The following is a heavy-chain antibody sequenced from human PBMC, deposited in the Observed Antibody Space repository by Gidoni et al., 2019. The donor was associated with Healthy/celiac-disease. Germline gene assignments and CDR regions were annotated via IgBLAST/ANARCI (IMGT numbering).Heavy chain of an antibody. Sequence: QVQLVQSGAEVKKPGSSVKVSCKASGAPFGSYAISWLRQATGQGLEWMGGIIPIFGTANYAQKFQGRVTITADESTSTAYMELSSLRSEDTAVYYCARDQGYCSGGSCYSGAEYFQHWGQGTLVTVSS. CDR1: GAPFGSYA. CDR3: ARDQGYCSGGSCYSGAEYFQH. D-gene: IGHD2-15*01. J-gene: IGHJ1*01. V-gene: IGHV1-69*01. CDR2: IIPIFGTA.